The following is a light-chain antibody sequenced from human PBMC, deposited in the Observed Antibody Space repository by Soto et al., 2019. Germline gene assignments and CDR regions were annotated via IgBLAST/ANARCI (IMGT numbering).Light chain of an antibody. V-gene: IGLV1-44*01. J-gene: IGLJ2*01. CDR2: HNN. Sequence: QSVVTQPPSASGTPGQRVTISCSGSSSNVGSNTVDWYQLVPGTAPKLLIYHNNQRPSGVPDRLPGSKSDTSASLAISGLQSEDEADYYCAVWDDTLKAVVFGGGTKLTV. CDR1: SSNVGSNT. CDR3: AVWDDTLKAVV.